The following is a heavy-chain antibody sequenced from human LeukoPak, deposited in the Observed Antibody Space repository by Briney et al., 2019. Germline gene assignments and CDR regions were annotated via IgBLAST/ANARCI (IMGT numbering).Heavy chain of an antibody. CDR2: IRYDGSNK. V-gene: IGHV3-30*02. Sequence: PGGSLRLSCAASGFTFSSYGMHWVRQAPGKGLEWVAFIRYDGSNKYYADSVKGRFTISRDNSKNTLYLQMNSLRAEDTAVYYCAKDGGSSWSNYFDYWGQGTLVTVSS. D-gene: IGHD6-13*01. J-gene: IGHJ4*02. CDR3: AKDGGSSWSNYFDY. CDR1: GFTFSSYG.